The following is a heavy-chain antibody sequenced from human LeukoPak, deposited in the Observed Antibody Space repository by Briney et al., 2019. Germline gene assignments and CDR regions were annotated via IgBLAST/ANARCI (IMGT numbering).Heavy chain of an antibody. V-gene: IGHV3-7*01. D-gene: IGHD2-2*01. CDR3: ARDNQLLLDY. J-gene: IGHJ4*02. Sequence: GGSLRLSCGASGFTFSRYRMSWVRQARGGGVEGVANIKQDGSEKYYVDSVKGRFTISRDNAKNSLYLQMNSLRAEDTAVYYCARDNQLLLDYWGQGTLDTVSS. CDR1: GFTFSRYR. CDR2: IKQDGSEK.